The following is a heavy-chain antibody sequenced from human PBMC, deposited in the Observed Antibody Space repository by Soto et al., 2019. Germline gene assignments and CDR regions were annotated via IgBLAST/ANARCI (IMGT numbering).Heavy chain of an antibody. CDR2: SIPIFGTA. CDR3: ARSYYGSGSYWFYGMDV. D-gene: IGHD3-10*01. J-gene: IGHJ6*02. CDR1: GGTFNNYP. Sequence: SVKVSCKASGGTFNNYPITWVRQAPGEGLEWMGGSIPIFGTANYAQKFQGRVTISVDESTTTAYMELSSLRSEDTAVYYCARSYYGSGSYWFYGMDVWGQGTTVTVSS. V-gene: IGHV1-69*13.